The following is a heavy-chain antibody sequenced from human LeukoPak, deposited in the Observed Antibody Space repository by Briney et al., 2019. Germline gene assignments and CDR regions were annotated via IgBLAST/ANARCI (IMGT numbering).Heavy chain of an antibody. CDR2: IYYSGST. V-gene: IGHV4-39*07. D-gene: IGHD3-9*01. J-gene: IGHJ6*02. CDR1: GGSISSSSYY. CDR3: ARVTPIYDILTGYHKNYYYYGMDV. Sequence: PSETLSLTCTVSGGSISSSSYYWGWIRQPPGKGLEWIGSIYYSGSTYYNPSLESRVTISVDTSKNQFSLKLSSVTAADTAVYYCARVTPIYDILTGYHKNYYYYGMDVWGQGTTVTVSS.